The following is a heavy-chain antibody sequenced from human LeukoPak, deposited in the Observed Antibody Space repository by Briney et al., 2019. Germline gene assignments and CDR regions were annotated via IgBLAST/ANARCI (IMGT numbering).Heavy chain of an antibody. J-gene: IGHJ4*02. CDR2: LNEDGGRT. V-gene: IGHV3-23*01. Sequence: GGSLRLSWAASGFTFRSYAMSWVRQAPGKGLEWVSVLNEDGGRTLYADSVKGRFTISRDNSQNTVYLHMNSLRAEDTAVYYCAKDEGYDPSGNFLFHFNYWGQGTLVTVSS. CDR3: AKDEGYDPSGNFLFHFNY. CDR1: GFTFRSYA. D-gene: IGHD3-22*01.